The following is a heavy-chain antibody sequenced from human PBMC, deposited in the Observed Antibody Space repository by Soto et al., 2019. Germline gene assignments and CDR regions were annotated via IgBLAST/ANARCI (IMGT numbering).Heavy chain of an antibody. D-gene: IGHD2-21*01. V-gene: IGHV3-23*01. Sequence: EVQLLASGGGIVQPGGSLRVSCVASGFTFRHFVMSWVRKAPGKGLEWVSAIRGTGGETFYADSVTGRFTISRDNSKNTLYLRMNGLRDEDTALYFCAEDRGWGVVSPSHDYWGQGTLVSVSS. CDR2: IRGTGGET. CDR1: GFTFRHFV. CDR3: AEDRGWGVVSPSHDY. J-gene: IGHJ4*02.